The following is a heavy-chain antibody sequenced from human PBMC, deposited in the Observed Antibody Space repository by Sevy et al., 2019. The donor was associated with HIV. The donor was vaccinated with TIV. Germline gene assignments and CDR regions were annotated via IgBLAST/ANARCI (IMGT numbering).Heavy chain of an antibody. CDR1: GFTFSSYA. CDR3: AKTMGSMMTFVVVIVMGYFDY. J-gene: IGHJ4*02. V-gene: IGHV3-23*01. D-gene: IGHD3-16*02. CDR2: ISGSGGST. Sequence: GGSLRLSCAASGFTFSSYAMSWVRQAPGKGLEWVSAISGSGGSTYYADSVKGRFTISRDNSKNTLYLQMNSLRAEDTAVYYCAKTMGSMMTFVVVIVMGYFDYWGQGTLVTVSS.